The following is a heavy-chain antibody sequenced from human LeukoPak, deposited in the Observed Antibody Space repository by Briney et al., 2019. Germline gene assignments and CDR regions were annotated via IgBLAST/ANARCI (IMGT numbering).Heavy chain of an antibody. V-gene: IGHV3-48*03. CDR3: ASLSGTGWNYYDY. J-gene: IGHJ4*02. CDR2: ISSSGSTK. D-gene: IGHD6-19*01. Sequence: PGGSLRLSCAASAFTFSLYEMNWIRQAPGRGLDWISYISSSGSTKYYADSVKGRVTISRDNAKNSLYLQMNSLRAEDTAAYYCASLSGTGWNYYDYWGQGTLVAVSS. CDR1: AFTFSLYE.